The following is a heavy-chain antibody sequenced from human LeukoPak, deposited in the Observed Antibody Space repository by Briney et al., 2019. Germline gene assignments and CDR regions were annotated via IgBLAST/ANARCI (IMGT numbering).Heavy chain of an antibody. CDR1: GFTFSSYG. J-gene: IGHJ4*02. V-gene: IGHV3-30*18. D-gene: IGHD4-17*01. CDR2: ISYDGSNK. Sequence: GGSLRLSCAASGFTFSSYGMHWVRQAPGKGLEWVAVISYDGSNKYYADSVKGRFTISRDNSKNTLYLQMNSLRAEDTAVYYCANLDYGDYYDYWGQGTLVTASS. CDR3: ANLDYGDYYDY.